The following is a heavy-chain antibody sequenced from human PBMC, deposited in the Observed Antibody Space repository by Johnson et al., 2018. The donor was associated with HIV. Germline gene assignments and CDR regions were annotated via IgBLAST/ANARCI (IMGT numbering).Heavy chain of an antibody. V-gene: IGHV3-66*01. D-gene: IGHD3-16*01. J-gene: IGHJ3*02. Sequence: VQLVESGGGLVQPGGSLRLSCAASGFTVSSNYMSWVHQAPGKGLEWVSVIYSGGSTYYADSVKGRFTISRDNSKNTLYLQMNSLRAGDTAVYYCARVGRLPSTFDIWGQGTMVTVSS. CDR2: IYSGGST. CDR3: ARVGRLPSTFDI. CDR1: GFTVSSNY.